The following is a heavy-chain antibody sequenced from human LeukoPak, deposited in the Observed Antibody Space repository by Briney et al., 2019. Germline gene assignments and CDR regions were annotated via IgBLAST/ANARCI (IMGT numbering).Heavy chain of an antibody. CDR1: GGTFSSYA. J-gene: IGHJ4*02. Sequence: GASVKVSCKASGGTFSSYAISWVRQAPGQGLEWMGGIIPIFGTANYAQKFQGRVTITADESTSTAYMELSSLRSEDTAVYYCARDWYDFWSGYAYYFGYWGQGTLVTVSS. D-gene: IGHD3/OR15-3a*01. V-gene: IGHV1-69*13. CDR3: ARDWYDFWSGYAYYFGY. CDR2: IIPIFGTA.